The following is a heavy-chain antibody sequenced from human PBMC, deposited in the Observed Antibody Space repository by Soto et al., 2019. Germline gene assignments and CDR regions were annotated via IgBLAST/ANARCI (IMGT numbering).Heavy chain of an antibody. D-gene: IGHD3-22*01. CDR1: GFTFSSYA. CDR3: ARDPYYYDCSGYLDY. CDR2: ISYDGSNK. V-gene: IGHV3-30-3*01. J-gene: IGHJ4*02. Sequence: GGSLRLSCAASGFTFSSYAMHWVRQAPGKGLEWVAVISYDGSNKYYADSVKGRFTISRDNSKNTLYLQMNSLRAEDTAVYYCARDPYYYDCSGYLDYWGQGTLVTVSS.